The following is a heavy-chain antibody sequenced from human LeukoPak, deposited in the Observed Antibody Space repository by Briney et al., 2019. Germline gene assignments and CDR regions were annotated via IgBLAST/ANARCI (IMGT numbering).Heavy chain of an antibody. D-gene: IGHD6-13*01. CDR2: IYYSGST. J-gene: IGHJ6*02. V-gene: IGHV4-59*01. Sequence: SETLSLTCTVSGGSISSYYWSWIRQPPGKGLEWIGYIYYSGSTNYNPSLKSRVTISVDTSKNQFSLKLSSVTAADTAVYYCARAHSSSWYPPDYYYGMDVWGQGTTVTVSS. CDR3: ARAHSSSWYPPDYYYGMDV. CDR1: GGSISSYY.